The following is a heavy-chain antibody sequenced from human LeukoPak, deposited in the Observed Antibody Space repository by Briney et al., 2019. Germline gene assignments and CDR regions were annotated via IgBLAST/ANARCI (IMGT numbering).Heavy chain of an antibody. V-gene: IGHV4-39*07. CDR2: IYYSGST. D-gene: IGHD2-15*01. CDR3: ARADLYCSGGSCLEYNWFDP. CDR1: GGSISSSSYY. J-gene: IGHJ5*02. Sequence: SETLSLTCTVSGGSISSSSYYWGWIRQPPGKGLEWIGSIYYSGSTNYNPSLKSRVTISVDTSKNQFSLKLSSVTAADTAVYYCARADLYCSGGSCLEYNWFDPWGQGTLVTVSS.